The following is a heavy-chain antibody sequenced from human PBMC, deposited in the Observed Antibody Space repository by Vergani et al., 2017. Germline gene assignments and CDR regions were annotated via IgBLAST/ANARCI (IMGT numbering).Heavy chain of an antibody. D-gene: IGHD4-23*01. Sequence: QVQLVQSGAEVKKPGSSVKVSCKASGGTFSSYAISWVRQAPGQGLEWMGGIIPIFGTANYAQKFQGRVTITADESTSTAYMELSSLRYEDTAVYYCARAPLESGCGNSGFRPFDYWGQGTLVTVSS. CDR2: IIPIFGTA. J-gene: IGHJ4*02. V-gene: IGHV1-69*01. CDR1: GGTFSSYA. CDR3: ARAPLESGCGNSGFRPFDY.